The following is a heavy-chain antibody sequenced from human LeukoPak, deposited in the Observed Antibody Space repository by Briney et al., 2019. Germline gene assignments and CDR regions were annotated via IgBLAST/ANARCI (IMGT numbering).Heavy chain of an antibody. CDR3: ARGHFWYYDFWSAYLPYYFDY. CDR2: INHSGST. J-gene: IGHJ4*02. D-gene: IGHD3-3*01. Sequence: SETLSLTCAVYGGSFSGYYWSWIRQPPGKGLEWIGEINHSGSTNYNPSLKSRVTISVDTSKNQFSLKLSSVTAADTAVYYCARGHFWYYDFWSAYLPYYFDYWGQGTLVTVSS. V-gene: IGHV4-34*01. CDR1: GGSFSGYY.